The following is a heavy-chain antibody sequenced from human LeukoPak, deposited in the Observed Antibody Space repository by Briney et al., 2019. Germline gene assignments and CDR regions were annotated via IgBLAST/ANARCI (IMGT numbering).Heavy chain of an antibody. J-gene: IGHJ5*02. Sequence: ASVKVSCKASGYTFTGYYMHWVRQAPGQGLEWMGIINPSGGSTSYAQKFQGRVTMTRDTSTSTVYMELSSLRFEDTAVYYCARALGYSSSWYSFWFDPWGQGTLVTVSS. D-gene: IGHD6-13*01. CDR1: GYTFTGYY. CDR2: INPSGGST. CDR3: ARALGYSSSWYSFWFDP. V-gene: IGHV1-46*01.